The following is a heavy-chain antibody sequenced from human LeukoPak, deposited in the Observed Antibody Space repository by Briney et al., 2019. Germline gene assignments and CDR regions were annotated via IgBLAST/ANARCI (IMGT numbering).Heavy chain of an antibody. D-gene: IGHD6-25*01. Sequence: GASVKVSCKASGYTFTYYGISWVRQAPGQGLEWVGWISAYNGNTNYAQRLQGRVTMTTDTSTSTAYMELRSLRSDDTAVYYCARDQTIIAASLYWYFDLWGRGTLVTVSS. CDR2: ISAYNGNT. V-gene: IGHV1-18*01. CDR1: GYTFTYYG. CDR3: ARDQTIIAASLYWYFDL. J-gene: IGHJ2*01.